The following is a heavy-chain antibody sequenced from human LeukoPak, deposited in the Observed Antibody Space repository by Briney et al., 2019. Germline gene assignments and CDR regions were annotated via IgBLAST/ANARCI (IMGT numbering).Heavy chain of an antibody. V-gene: IGHV3-7*01. CDR1: GFTLSSYW. CDR3: ARARGDGYQWYFDL. J-gene: IGHJ2*01. CDR2: IKQDGSEK. D-gene: IGHD5-24*01. Sequence: PGGSLRLSCAASGFTLSSYWMNWVRQAPGKGLEWVANIKQDGSEKNYVDFVKGRFTISRDNAKNSLDLQMNSLRAEDTAMYYCARARGDGYQWYFDLWGRGTVVTVSS.